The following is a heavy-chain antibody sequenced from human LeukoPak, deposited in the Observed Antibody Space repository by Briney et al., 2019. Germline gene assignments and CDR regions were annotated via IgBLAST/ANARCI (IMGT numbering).Heavy chain of an antibody. Sequence: GASVTVSCKASGYTFTSYGISWVRQAPGQGLEWMGWISAYNGNTNYAQKLQGRVTMTTDTSTSTAYMELRSLRSDDTAVYYCARDRATVTAYYYYYMDVWGKGTTVTFSS. CDR3: ARDRATVTAYYYYYMDV. CDR1: GYTFTSYG. V-gene: IGHV1-18*01. D-gene: IGHD4-17*01. J-gene: IGHJ6*03. CDR2: ISAYNGNT.